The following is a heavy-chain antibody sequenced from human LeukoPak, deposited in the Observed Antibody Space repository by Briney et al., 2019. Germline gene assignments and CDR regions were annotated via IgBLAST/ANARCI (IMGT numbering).Heavy chain of an antibody. CDR2: IKSKTDGGTT. CDR3: TQTYYDFWSGHKY. D-gene: IGHD3-3*01. Sequence: GGSLRLSCAASGFTFSNAWMSWVRQAPGKGLEWVGRIKSKTDGGTTDYAAPVKGRFTISRDDSKNTLYLQMNSLKTEDTAVYYCTQTYYDFWSGHKYWGQGTLVTVSS. J-gene: IGHJ4*02. CDR1: GFTFSNAW. V-gene: IGHV3-15*01.